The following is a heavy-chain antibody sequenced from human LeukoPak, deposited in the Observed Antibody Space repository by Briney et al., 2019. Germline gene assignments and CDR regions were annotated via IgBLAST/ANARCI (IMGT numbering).Heavy chain of an antibody. D-gene: IGHD6-19*01. CDR1: GFTFSSHA. V-gene: IGHV3-23*01. CDR3: AKGVPGSGWYSGFDAFDI. Sequence: GGSLRLSCAASGFTFSSHAMSWVRQTPGKGLEWVSGISGSGGVTYYADSVKGRFSISRDNSKNTALLHMNSLRVQDTALYYCAKGVPGSGWYSGFDAFDIWGQGTMVTVSS. J-gene: IGHJ3*02. CDR2: ISGSGGVT.